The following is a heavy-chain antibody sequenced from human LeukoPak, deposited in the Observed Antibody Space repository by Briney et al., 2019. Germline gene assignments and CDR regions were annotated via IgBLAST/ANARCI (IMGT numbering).Heavy chain of an antibody. CDR1: DGSISSYY. CDR3: ARRLGVMDPFDY. J-gene: IGHJ4*02. D-gene: IGHD3-22*01. Sequence: SETLSLTCTVSDGSISSYYWSWIRQPPGKGLEWIGYIYYSGSTNYNPSVKSRVTISVDTSKNQFSLKLSSVTAADTAVYYCARRLGVMDPFDYWGQGTLVTVSS. CDR2: IYYSGST. V-gene: IGHV4-59*08.